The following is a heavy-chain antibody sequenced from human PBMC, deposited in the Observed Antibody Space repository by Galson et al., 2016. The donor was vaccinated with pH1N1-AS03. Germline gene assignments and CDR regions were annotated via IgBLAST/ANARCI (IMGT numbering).Heavy chain of an antibody. CDR3: ARQVRDGYNDYFDY. J-gene: IGHJ4*02. V-gene: IGHV5-51*01. Sequence: QSGAEVKKPGESLKIPCKTSGYIFTSYWVAWVRHMPGKGLEWMGIIYPGDSDTRYSPSIQGQVTISADRSINTAYLQWSSLMASDTAIYYCARQVRDGYNDYFDYWGQGILVTVSS. CDR1: GYIFTSYW. D-gene: IGHD5-24*01. CDR2: IYPGDSDT.